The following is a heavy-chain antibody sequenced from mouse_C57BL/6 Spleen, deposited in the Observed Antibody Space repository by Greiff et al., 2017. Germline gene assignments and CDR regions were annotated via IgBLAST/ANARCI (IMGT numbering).Heavy chain of an antibody. V-gene: IGHV1-64*01. CDR3: ARVPTTVVAHFDY. CDR2: IHPNSGST. J-gene: IGHJ2*01. Sequence: QVQLKQPGAELVKPGASVKLSCKASGYTFTSYWMHWVKQRPGQGLEWIGMIHPNSGSTNYNEKFKSKATLTVDKSSSTAYMQLSSLTSEDSAVYYCARVPTTVVAHFDYWGQGTTLTVSS. CDR1: GYTFTSYW. D-gene: IGHD1-1*01.